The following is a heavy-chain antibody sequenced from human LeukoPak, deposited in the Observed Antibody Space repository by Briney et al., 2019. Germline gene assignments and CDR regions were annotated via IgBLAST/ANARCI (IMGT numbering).Heavy chain of an antibody. D-gene: IGHD1-7*01. Sequence: GGSLRLSCAATRFTFDDYAMHWVRQAPGKGLEWVSGISWNSGSIGYADPVKGRFTISRDNAKNSLYLQMNSLRAEDTALYYCAKGRRSGTKGSLDYWGQGTLSPSPQ. CDR3: AKGRRSGTKGSLDY. J-gene: IGHJ4*02. V-gene: IGHV3-9*01. CDR1: RFTFDDYA. CDR2: ISWNSGSI.